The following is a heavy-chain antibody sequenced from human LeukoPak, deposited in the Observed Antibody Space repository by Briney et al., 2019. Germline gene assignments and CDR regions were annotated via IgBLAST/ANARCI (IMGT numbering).Heavy chain of an antibody. CDR1: GFTFSNAW. J-gene: IGHJ4*02. D-gene: IGHD1-1*01. CDR3: VKVGAYNWNDGPFDY. Sequence: GGSLRLSCAASGFTFSNAWMSWVRQAPGKGLEYVSAISSKGGSTYYADSVEGRFTISRDNSKNTLYLQMSSLRAEDTAVYYCVKVGAYNWNDGPFDYWGQGTLVTVSS. V-gene: IGHV3-64D*09. CDR2: ISSKGGST.